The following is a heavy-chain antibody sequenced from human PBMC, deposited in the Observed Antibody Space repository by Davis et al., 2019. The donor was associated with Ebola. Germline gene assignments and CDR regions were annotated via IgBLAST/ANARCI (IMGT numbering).Heavy chain of an antibody. Sequence: GESLKISCAASGFTFINAWMNWVRQAPGKGLEWVANIKQDGSEKYYVDSVKGRFTISRDNAKNSLYLQMNSLRAEDTAVYYCARVRVNWFDPWGQGTLVTVSS. CDR1: GFTFINAW. D-gene: IGHD4-17*01. CDR3: ARVRVNWFDP. J-gene: IGHJ5*02. CDR2: IKQDGSEK. V-gene: IGHV3-7*01.